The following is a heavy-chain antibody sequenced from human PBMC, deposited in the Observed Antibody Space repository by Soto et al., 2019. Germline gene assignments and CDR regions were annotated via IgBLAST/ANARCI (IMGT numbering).Heavy chain of an antibody. CDR1: GGAFSNYT. D-gene: IGHD3-3*01. Sequence: ASVQVSCKASGGAFSNYTISWVRQAPGQGLEWMGRIIPILGIANYAQKFQGRVTITADKSTSTAYRELSSLRSEDTAVYYCARDTSDFWRGYFHWAQGTLVTVSS. CDR2: IIPILGIA. V-gene: IGHV1-69*04. CDR3: ARDTSDFWRGYFH. J-gene: IGHJ4*02.